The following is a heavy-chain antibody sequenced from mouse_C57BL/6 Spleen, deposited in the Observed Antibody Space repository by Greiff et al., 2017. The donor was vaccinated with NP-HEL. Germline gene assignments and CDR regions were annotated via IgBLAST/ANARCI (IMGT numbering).Heavy chain of an antibody. CDR1: GYAFTNYL. V-gene: IGHV1-54*01. D-gene: IGHD4-1*01. CDR2: INPGSGGT. CDR3: ARELGRGYFDY. J-gene: IGHJ2*01. Sequence: VKLQESGAELVRPGTSVKVSCKASGYAFTNYLIEWVKQRPGQGLEWIGVINPGSGGTNYNEKFKGKATLTADKSSSTAYMQLSSLTSEDSAVYFCARELGRGYFDYWGQGTTLTVSS.